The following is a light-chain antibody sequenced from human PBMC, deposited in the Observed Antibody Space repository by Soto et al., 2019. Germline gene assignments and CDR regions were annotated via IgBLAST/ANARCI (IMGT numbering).Light chain of an antibody. CDR3: QHYNTWPWT. V-gene: IGKV3D-7*01. CDR2: KAS. J-gene: IGKJ1*01. Sequence: IVLTQSPGTLSLSPGGRVTLSCRASQSVSSSYLAWYQQKPGKAPKLLIYKASTLKSGVPSRFSGSGSGTEFTLTISSLQPDDFAVYYCQHYNTWPWTFGQGTKVDIK. CDR1: QSVSSSY.